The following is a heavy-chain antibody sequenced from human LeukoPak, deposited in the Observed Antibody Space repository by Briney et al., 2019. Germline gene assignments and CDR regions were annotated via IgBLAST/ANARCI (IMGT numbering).Heavy chain of an antibody. J-gene: IGHJ4*02. V-gene: IGHV3-7*03. D-gene: IGHD2-15*01. CDR3: ARDGGYRSGGTCYSTH. Sequence: GGSLRLSCAASGFTFSSYWMTWVRQAPGKGLEWVASIKQDGSEKYYVDSVKGRFTISRDNAENPLYLQMHSLRAEDTAVYYCARDGGYRSGGTCYSTHWGQGTLVIVSS. CDR1: GFTFSSYW. CDR2: IKQDGSEK.